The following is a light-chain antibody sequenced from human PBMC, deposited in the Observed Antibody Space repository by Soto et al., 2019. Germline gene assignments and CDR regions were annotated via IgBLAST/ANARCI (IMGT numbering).Light chain of an antibody. CDR1: QRISTK. CDR2: DAS. Sequence: EIVMTQSPATLSVSPGERATLSCRASQRISTKLAWYQQKPGQAPRLLIYDASTRATGLPARFSGGGSGTEFTLTISSLQSEDFAVYYCQQYHNWPPWTFGQGTKVEL. CDR3: QQYHNWPPWT. J-gene: IGKJ1*01. V-gene: IGKV3-15*01.